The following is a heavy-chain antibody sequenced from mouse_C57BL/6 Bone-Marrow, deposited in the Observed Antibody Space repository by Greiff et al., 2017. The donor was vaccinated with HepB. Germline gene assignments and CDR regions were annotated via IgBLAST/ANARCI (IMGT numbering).Heavy chain of an antibody. CDR2: IDPENGDT. V-gene: IGHV14-4*01. Sequence: VQLKESGAELVRPGASVKLSCTASGFNIKDDYMHWVKQRPEQGLEWIGWIDPENGDTEYASKFQGKATITADTSSHTAYLQLSSLTSEDTAVYYCTTRGLYYYGSSYDYWGQGTTLTVSS. CDR3: TTRGLYYYGSSYDY. J-gene: IGHJ2*01. D-gene: IGHD1-1*01. CDR1: GFNIKDDY.